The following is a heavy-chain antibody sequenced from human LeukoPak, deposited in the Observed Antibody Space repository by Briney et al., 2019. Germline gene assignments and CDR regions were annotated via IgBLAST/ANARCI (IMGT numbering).Heavy chain of an antibody. D-gene: IGHD3-10*01. CDR1: GFNFNNYN. J-gene: IGHJ3*02. V-gene: IGHV3-7*01. CDR2: IKPDGGEK. CDR3: AEGNAFDI. Sequence: PGGSLRLSCAASGFNFNNYNMNWVRQAPGKGLEWVANIKPDGGEKYYVDSVKGRFTISRDNAKNSLYLQMNSLRAEDTAVYYCAEGNAFDIWGQGAMVTVSS.